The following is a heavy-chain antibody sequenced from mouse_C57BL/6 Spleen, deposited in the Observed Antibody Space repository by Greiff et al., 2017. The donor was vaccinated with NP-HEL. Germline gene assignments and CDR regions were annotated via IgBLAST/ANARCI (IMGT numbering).Heavy chain of an antibody. J-gene: IGHJ3*01. V-gene: IGHV5-9-1*02. D-gene: IGHD1-1*01. CDR3: TRDKDGSSYWFAD. CDR1: GFTFSSYA. CDR2: FSSGGDYI. Sequence: DVQLQESGEGLVKPGGSLKLSCAASGFTFSSYAMSWVRQTPGKRLEWVAYFSSGGDYIYYADTVKGRFTISRENARNTLYLQMSIMKSEDTVMYYCTRDKDGSSYWFADWGKGTLVTAS.